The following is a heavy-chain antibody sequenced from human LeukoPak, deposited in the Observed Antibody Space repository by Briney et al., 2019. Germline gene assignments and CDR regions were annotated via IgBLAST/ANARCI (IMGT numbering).Heavy chain of an antibody. CDR1: GYSDTFYG. CDR3: ARAGCLGYDILTGYYCELDY. CDR2: INPNSGGT. V-gene: IGHV1-2*02. J-gene: IGHJ4*02. Sequence: ASVKVSCKTSGYSDTFYGITWVRQAPGQGLEWRGWINPNSGGTNYAQKFQGRVTVTRDASISTAYMELSRLRSDDTAVYYCARAGCLGYDILTGYYCELDYWGQGVLVTVSS. D-gene: IGHD3-9*01.